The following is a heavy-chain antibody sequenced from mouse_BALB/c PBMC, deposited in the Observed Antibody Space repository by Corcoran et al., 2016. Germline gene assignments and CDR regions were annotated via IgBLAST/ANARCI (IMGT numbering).Heavy chain of an antibody. D-gene: IGHD6-1*01. CDR2: IRYTGSNK. CDR1: GFTFSSSG. CDR3: ATNIAVAGTSYWYFDL. J-gene: IGHJ1*01. Sequence: VQLVESGGGVVQPGGSMRLSGAASGFTFSSSGMHWVRKGPGKGLGWVAFIRYTGSNKDYADSVKGRFTISRDNSKNTLYLQMNSLRAEDTAVYYCATNIAVAGTSYWYFDLWGRGTLVTVSS. V-gene: IGHV5-17*01.